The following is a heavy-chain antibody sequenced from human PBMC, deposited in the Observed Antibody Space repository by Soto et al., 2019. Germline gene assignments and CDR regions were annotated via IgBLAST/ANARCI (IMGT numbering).Heavy chain of an antibody. V-gene: IGHV4-4*02. J-gene: IGHJ4*02. D-gene: IGHD1-7*01. CDR2: IYHNAIT. CDR1: NVSTSISHW. Sequence: QVHLQESGPGLVQPSGTLSLTCVVSNVSTSISHWWSWVRQPPGKGLEWIADIYHNAITFYNPSLESRATISVDNSKNQFSLTLRSVTAADTALYYCARTTDASLTGTTAPYFFDSWGQGTLVTVSS. CDR3: ARTTDASLTGTTAPYFFDS.